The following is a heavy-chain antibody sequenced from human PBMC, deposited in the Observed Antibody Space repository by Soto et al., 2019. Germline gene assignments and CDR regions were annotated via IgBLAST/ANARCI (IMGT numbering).Heavy chain of an antibody. CDR2: INHSGST. D-gene: IGHD3-3*01. V-gene: IGHV4-34*01. CDR3: ARRTNYDFWSGYLVENWSDP. Sequence: QVQIQQWGAGLLKPSETLSLTCAVYGGSFSGYYWSWIRQPPGQGLEWIGEINHSGSTNYNPSLKIRVTISVDTSKNQFSLKLSPVTAADTAVYYCARRTNYDFWSGYLVENWSDPWGKGTLVTVSS. CDR1: GGSFSGYY. J-gene: IGHJ5*02.